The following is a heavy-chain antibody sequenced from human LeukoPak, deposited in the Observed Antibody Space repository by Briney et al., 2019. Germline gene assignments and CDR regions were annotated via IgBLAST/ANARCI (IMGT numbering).Heavy chain of an antibody. CDR3: ARDGYYGSSTF. CDR2: ISGSGGST. CDR1: GFTFSSYA. Sequence: GGSLRLSCAASGFTFSSYAMSWVRQAPGKGLEWVSAISGSGGSTYYVDSVKGRFTISRDNSKNTLYLQMNSLRAEDTAVYYCARDGYYGSSTFWGQGTLVTVSS. V-gene: IGHV3-23*01. J-gene: IGHJ4*02. D-gene: IGHD3-10*01.